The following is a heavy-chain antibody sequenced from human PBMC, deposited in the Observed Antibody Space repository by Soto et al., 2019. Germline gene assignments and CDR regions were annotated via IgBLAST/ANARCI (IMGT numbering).Heavy chain of an antibody. CDR2: ISSSSSYI. CDR3: ARDYDFWSGLYYYYYYGMAV. D-gene: IGHD3-3*01. CDR1: GFTFSSYS. Sequence: EVQLVESGGGLVKPGGSLRLSCAASGFTFSSYSMNWVRQAPGKGLEWVSSISSSSSYIYYADSVKGRFTISRDNAKNSLYLQMNSLRAEDTAVYYCARDYDFWSGLYYYYYYGMAVWGQGTTVTVSS. J-gene: IGHJ6*02. V-gene: IGHV3-21*01.